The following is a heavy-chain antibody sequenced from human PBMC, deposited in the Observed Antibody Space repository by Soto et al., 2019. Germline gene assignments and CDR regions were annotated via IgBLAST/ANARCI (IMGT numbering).Heavy chain of an antibody. CDR1: GFTFSSYA. J-gene: IGHJ5*02. Sequence: GGSLRLSCAASGFTFSSYAMTWVRQAPGKGLEWVSALSGSGGTTYYADSVKGRFTISRDNSKNTLYLQMNSLRAEDTAVYYCAKEFAAAGYNWFDPWGQGTLVTVSS. V-gene: IGHV3-23*01. CDR2: LSGSGGTT. D-gene: IGHD6-13*01. CDR3: AKEFAAAGYNWFDP.